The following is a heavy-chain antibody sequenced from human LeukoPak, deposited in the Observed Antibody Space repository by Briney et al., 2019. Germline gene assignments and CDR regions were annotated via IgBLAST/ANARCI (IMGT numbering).Heavy chain of an antibody. CDR1: GGSLSGYY. V-gene: IGHV4-34*01. CDR2: INHSGSA. Sequence: SETLSLTCAVYGGSLSGYYWSWIRQPPGKGLEWIGEINHSGSANYNPSLKSRVTISVDTSKNQFSLKLSSVTAADTAVYYCARGGGSLHTYYYYYMDVWGKGTTVTVSS. D-gene: IGHD3-10*01. J-gene: IGHJ6*03. CDR3: ARGGGSLHTYYYYYMDV.